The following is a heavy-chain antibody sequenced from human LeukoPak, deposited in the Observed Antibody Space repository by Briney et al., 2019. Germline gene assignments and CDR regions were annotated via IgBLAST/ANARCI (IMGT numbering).Heavy chain of an antibody. CDR1: GFTFSSYW. CDR3: ARVEVVVEGMDY. Sequence: PGGSLRLSCAASGFTFSSYWTTWVRQAPGKGLEWVATINQDGSEKYSVDSVKGRFTISRDNAKNSLYLQMNSLRAEDTAVYYCARVEVVVEGMDYWGQGTLVTVSS. J-gene: IGHJ4*02. V-gene: IGHV3-7*01. D-gene: IGHD3-22*01. CDR2: INQDGSEK.